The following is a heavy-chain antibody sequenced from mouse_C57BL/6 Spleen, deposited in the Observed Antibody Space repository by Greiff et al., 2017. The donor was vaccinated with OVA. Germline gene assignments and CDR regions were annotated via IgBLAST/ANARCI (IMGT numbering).Heavy chain of an antibody. D-gene: IGHD4-1*01. Sequence: QDQLQQSGAELVRPGASVTLSCKASGYTFTDYEMHWVKQTPVHGLEWIGAIDPETGGTAYNQKFKGKAILTADKSSSTAYMELRSLTSEDSAVYYCTRSGAFYAMDYWGQGTSVTVSS. CDR2: IDPETGGT. CDR3: TRSGAFYAMDY. V-gene: IGHV1-15*01. CDR1: GYTFTDYE. J-gene: IGHJ4*01.